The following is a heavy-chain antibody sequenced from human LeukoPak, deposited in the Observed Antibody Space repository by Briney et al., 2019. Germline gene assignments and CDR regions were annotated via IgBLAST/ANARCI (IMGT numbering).Heavy chain of an antibody. CDR3: ARDLLRAYCGGDCYGSWFDP. V-gene: IGHV1-69*04. D-gene: IGHD2-21*02. Sequence: SVKVSCKASGGTFSSYAISWVRQAPGQGLEWMGRIIPIFGIANYAQKFQGRVTIAADKSTSTAYMELSSLRSKDTAVYYCARDLLRAYCGGDCYGSWFDPWGQGTLVTVSS. CDR1: GGTFSSYA. CDR2: IIPIFGIA. J-gene: IGHJ5*02.